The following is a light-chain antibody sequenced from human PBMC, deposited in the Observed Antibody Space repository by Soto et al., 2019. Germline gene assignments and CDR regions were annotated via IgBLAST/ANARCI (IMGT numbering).Light chain of an antibody. CDR1: QSIGSW. J-gene: IGKJ2*02. Sequence: DIQMTQSPSTLSASVGDRVTITCRASQSIGSWLAWYQQKPGQAPKVLIYDASSLESGVPSRFSGSGSGTEFTLTISSLQPDDFATYYCQQYSINSRTFGQGTKVETK. CDR2: DAS. CDR3: QQYSINSRT. V-gene: IGKV1-5*01.